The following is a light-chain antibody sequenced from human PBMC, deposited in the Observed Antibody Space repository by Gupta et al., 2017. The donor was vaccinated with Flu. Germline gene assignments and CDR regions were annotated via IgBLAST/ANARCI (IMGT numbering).Light chain of an antibody. Sequence: SHELTQTPSVSVSPGQPATIACPGDILGHKQVSWYQQKPGPSPVVVIYQDAKRPSDIPERFSCSYSGYPATLTISGTHAMDAADYCCQACYNTTLLIFGGGTKLTVL. CDR1: ILGHKQ. CDR2: QDA. V-gene: IGLV3-1*01. J-gene: IGLJ2*01. CDR3: QACYNTTLLI.